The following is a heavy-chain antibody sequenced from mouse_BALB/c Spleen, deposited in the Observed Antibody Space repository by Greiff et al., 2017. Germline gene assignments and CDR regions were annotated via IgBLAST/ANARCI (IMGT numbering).Heavy chain of an antibody. Sequence: EVQLMESGGGLVQPGGSLRLSCATSGFTFTDYYMSWVRQPPGKALEWLGFIRNKANGYTTEYSASVKGRFTISRDNSQSILYLQMNTLRAEDSATYYCARNWEYYFDYWGQGTTLTVSS. CDR1: GFTFTDYY. J-gene: IGHJ2*01. D-gene: IGHD4-1*01. CDR2: IRNKANGYTT. CDR3: ARNWEYYFDY. V-gene: IGHV7-3*02.